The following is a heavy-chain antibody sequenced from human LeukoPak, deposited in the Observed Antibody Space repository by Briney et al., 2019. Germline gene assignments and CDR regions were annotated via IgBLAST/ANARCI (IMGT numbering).Heavy chain of an antibody. J-gene: IGHJ3*02. CDR2: IIPVFGTA. CDR1: GGTFSSYA. D-gene: IGHD5-24*01. Sequence: SVKVSCKASGGTFSSYAISWVRQAPGQGLEWMGGIIPVFGTANYAQKFQGRVTITADESTSTAYMELSSLRSEDTAVYYCARDSAKMATSFFDAFDIWGQGTMVTVSS. CDR3: ARDSAKMATSFFDAFDI. V-gene: IGHV1-69*01.